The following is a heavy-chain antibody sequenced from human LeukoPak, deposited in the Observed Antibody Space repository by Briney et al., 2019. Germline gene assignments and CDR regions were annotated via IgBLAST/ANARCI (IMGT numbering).Heavy chain of an antibody. J-gene: IGHJ6*02. CDR1: GFTFSNAW. CDR3: TTDSYCSTTTCYASSNYYYGLDA. V-gene: IGHV3-15*05. D-gene: IGHD2-2*01. CDR2: IYRNADGGTT. Sequence: GGSLRLSCAASGFTFSNAWMTWVRQAPGKGLEWVGRIYRNADGGTTDYAAPVKGRFPISRDDSKNTLYLQMNSLKTEDTAVYYCTTDSYCSTTTCYASSNYYYGLDAWGQGTSVTVSS.